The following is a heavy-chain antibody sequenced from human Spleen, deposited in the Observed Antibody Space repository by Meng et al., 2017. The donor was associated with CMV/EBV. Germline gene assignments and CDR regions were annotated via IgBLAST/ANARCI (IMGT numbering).Heavy chain of an antibody. V-gene: IGHV3-48*04. CDR1: GFTFSSYS. CDR3: ARDHARVVPAAIPFYSNSPGGPYYYYGMDV. Sequence: GGSLRLSCAASGFTFSSYSMNWVRQAPGKGLEWVSYISSSRSTIYYADSVKGRFTISRDNAKNSLYLQMNSLRAEDTAVHYCARDHARVVPAAIPFYSNSPGGPYYYYGMDVWGQGTTVTVSS. CDR2: ISSSRSTI. D-gene: IGHD2-2*02. J-gene: IGHJ6*02.